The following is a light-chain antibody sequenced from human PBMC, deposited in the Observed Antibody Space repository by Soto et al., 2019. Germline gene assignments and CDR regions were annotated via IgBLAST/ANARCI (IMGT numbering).Light chain of an antibody. V-gene: IGKV3-15*01. J-gene: IGKJ2*01. CDR1: QSVGRT. Sequence: EIVMTQSPATLSVSPGERATLFCRASQSVGRTLAWYQQKPGQSPRLLVYGASTRANGTPARFSGSWSGTEFTLTIISLQSEDVAVYYCQQYNQWPPYTFGQWTNVEIK. CDR3: QQYNQWPPYT. CDR2: GAS.